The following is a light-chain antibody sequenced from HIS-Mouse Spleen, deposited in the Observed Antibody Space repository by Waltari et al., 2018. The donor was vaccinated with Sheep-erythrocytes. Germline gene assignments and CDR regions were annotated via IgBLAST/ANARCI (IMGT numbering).Light chain of an antibody. CDR3: CSYAGSSTPWV. CDR2: EGS. Sequence: QSALTQPRSVSGSPGQSVTISCPGPSSAVGSYNFVSWYQQHPGKAPKLMIYEGSKRPSGVSNRFSGSKSGNTASLTISGLQAEDEADYYCCSYAGSSTPWVFGGGTKLTVL. CDR1: SSAVGSYNF. V-gene: IGLV2-23*01. J-gene: IGLJ3*02.